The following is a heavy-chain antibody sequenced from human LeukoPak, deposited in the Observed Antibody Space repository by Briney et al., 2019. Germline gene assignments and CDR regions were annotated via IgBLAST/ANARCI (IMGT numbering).Heavy chain of an antibody. CDR1: GFTFSSYG. V-gene: IGHV3-30*18. D-gene: IGHD1-26*01. CDR3: AKLISWGELGVFDY. Sequence: GGSLRLSCAASGFTFSSYGMHWVRQAPGKGLEWVAVISYDGSNKYYADSVKGRFTISRDNSKNTLYLQMNSLRAEDTAVYYCAKLISWGELGVFDYWGQGTLVTVSS. J-gene: IGHJ4*02. CDR2: ISYDGSNK.